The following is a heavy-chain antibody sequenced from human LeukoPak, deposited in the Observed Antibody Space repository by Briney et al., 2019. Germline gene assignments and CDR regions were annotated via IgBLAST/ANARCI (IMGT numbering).Heavy chain of an antibody. Sequence: GGSLRLSCAASGFTFSSYSMNWVRQALGKGLEWVSSISSSSSYIYYADSVKGRFTISRDNAKNSLYLQMNSLRDEDTAVYYCARDPLGVDTAMVYYFDYWGQGTLVTVSS. D-gene: IGHD5-18*01. CDR1: GFTFSSYS. J-gene: IGHJ4*02. V-gene: IGHV3-21*01. CDR2: ISSSSSYI. CDR3: ARDPLGVDTAMVYYFDY.